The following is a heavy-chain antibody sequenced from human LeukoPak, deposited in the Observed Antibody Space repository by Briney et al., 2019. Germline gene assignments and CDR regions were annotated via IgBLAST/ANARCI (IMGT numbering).Heavy chain of an antibody. Sequence: PGGSLRLSCSASGFTFSNYAVYWVRQAPGKGLEYVSTISHDGDTTYYADSVKGRFTISRDNSKNTLYLQMSSLRPEDTAVYYCVSIGVPGSWGQGTLVTVSS. V-gene: IGHV3-64D*09. CDR3: VSIGVPGS. CDR2: ISHDGDTT. J-gene: IGHJ4*02. CDR1: GFTFSNYA. D-gene: IGHD1-1*01.